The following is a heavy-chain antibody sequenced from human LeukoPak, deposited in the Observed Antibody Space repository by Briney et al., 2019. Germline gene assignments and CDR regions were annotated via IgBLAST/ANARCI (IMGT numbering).Heavy chain of an antibody. D-gene: IGHD3-16*01. CDR2: IYYSGST. V-gene: IGHV4-59*08. Sequence: SETLSLTCTVSGGSISSYYWSWIRQPPGKGLEWVGYIYYSGSTNSNPSLRSRVTISVDTSKNQFSLKLSSVTAADTAVYYCARHYDYYYGMDVWGQGTTVTVSS. CDR1: GGSISSYY. J-gene: IGHJ6*02. CDR3: ARHYDYYYGMDV.